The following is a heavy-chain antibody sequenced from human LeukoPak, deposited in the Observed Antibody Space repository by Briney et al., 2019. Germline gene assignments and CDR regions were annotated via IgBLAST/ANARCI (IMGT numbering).Heavy chain of an antibody. D-gene: IGHD3-9*01. Sequence: SETLSLTCTVSGGSISSYYWSWIRQPPGKGLEWIGYIYYSGSTNYNPSLKSRVTISVDTSKNQFSLKLSSVTAADTAVYYCARGSSTYYDILTGYLIPRYFDYWGQGTLVTVSS. V-gene: IGHV4-59*01. CDR1: GGSISSYY. CDR2: IYYSGST. J-gene: IGHJ4*02. CDR3: ARGSSTYYDILTGYLIPRYFDY.